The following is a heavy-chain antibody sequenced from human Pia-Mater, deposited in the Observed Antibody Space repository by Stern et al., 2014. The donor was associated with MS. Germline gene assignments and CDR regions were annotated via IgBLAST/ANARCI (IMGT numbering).Heavy chain of an antibody. J-gene: IGHJ5*02. CDR1: GGAMTTYY. CDR2: VYTSGGT. CDR3: ARGVAGSYYNKWFDP. D-gene: IGHD3-10*01. V-gene: IGHV4-4*07. Sequence: QVQLVQSGPGLVKPSETLSLTCTVSGGAMTTYYWTWIRQPAGKGLEWIGRVYTSGGTNYNPSLESRVTGSVDTSKTQFYLDLRSVTAADTAVYYCARGVAGSYYNKWFDPWGQGILVTVSS.